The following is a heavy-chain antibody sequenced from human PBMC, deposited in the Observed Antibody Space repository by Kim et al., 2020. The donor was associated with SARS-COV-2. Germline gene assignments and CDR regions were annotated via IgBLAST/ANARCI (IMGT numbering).Heavy chain of an antibody. V-gene: IGHV3-15*01. CDR3: TTERVGYYYDSSGYAY. Sequence: GGSLRLSCAASGFTFSNAWMSWVRQAPGKGLEWVGRIKSKTDGGTTDYAAPVKGRFNISRDDSKNTLYLQMNSLKTEDTAVYYCTTERVGYYYDSSGYAYWGQGTLVTVSS. CDR1: GFTFSNAW. J-gene: IGHJ4*02. D-gene: IGHD3-22*01. CDR2: IKSKTDGGTT.